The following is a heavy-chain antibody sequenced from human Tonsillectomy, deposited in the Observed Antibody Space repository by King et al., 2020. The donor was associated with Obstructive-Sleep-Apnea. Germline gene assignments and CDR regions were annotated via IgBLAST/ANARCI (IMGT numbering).Heavy chain of an antibody. CDR3: ARGRTQFDY. V-gene: IGHV4-38-2*02. CDR1: RYSISSGYD. J-gene: IGHJ4*02. CDR2: IYHSGIT. Sequence: QLQESGPGLVKSSETLSLTCTVSRYSISSGYDWGWIRQPPGKGLEWIGNIYHSGITHYNPSLKSGVTISVDTSKNQFSLKLNSVTAADTAVYYCARGRTQFDYWGQGTLVTVSS. D-gene: IGHD3/OR15-3a*01.